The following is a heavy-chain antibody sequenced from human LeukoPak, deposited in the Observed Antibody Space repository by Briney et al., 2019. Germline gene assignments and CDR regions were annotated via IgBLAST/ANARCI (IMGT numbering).Heavy chain of an antibody. J-gene: IGHJ4*02. V-gene: IGHV3-49*04. Sequence: PGRSLRLSCTGSGFTFGDYAMSWVRQAPGKGLEWVGFIRSNTYGGTTEYAASVKGRFTISRDDSKNSLYLQMNSLKTEDTAVYYCAREWDGFDYWGQGTLVTVSS. CDR2: IRSNTYGGTT. CDR3: AREWDGFDY. D-gene: IGHD1-26*01. CDR1: GFTFGDYA.